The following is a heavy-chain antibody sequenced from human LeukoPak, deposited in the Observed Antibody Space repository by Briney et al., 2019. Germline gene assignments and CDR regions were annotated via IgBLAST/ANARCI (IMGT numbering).Heavy chain of an antibody. CDR1: GGSVSSGGYY. J-gene: IGHJ4*02. CDR2: IYYSGST. D-gene: IGHD2-15*01. CDR3: ASYCSGGSCRIDY. Sequence: SQTLSLTCTVSGGSVSSGGYYWSWIRQHPGKGLEWIGYIYYSGSTYYNPSLKSRVTISVDTSKNQFSLKLSSVTAADTAVYYCASYCSGGSCRIDYWGQGTLVTVSS. V-gene: IGHV4-31*03.